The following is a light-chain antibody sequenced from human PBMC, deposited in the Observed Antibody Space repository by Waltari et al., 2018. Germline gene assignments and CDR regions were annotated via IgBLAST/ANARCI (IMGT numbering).Light chain of an antibody. CDR3: QQYYSTPLT. CDR2: WAS. V-gene: IGKV4-1*01. Sequence: DIVMTQSPDSLPVSLGERATINCKSSQSVLYSSNNKNYLAWYQQKPGQPPKLLIYWASTRESGVPDRFSGSGSGTEFTLTISSLQAEDVAVYYCQQYYSTPLTFGGGTKVEIK. CDR1: QSVLYSSNNKNY. J-gene: IGKJ4*01.